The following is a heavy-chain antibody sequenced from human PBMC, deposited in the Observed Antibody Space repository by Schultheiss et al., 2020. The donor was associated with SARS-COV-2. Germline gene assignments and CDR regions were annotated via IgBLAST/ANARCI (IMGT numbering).Heavy chain of an antibody. J-gene: IGHJ6*02. CDR3: ARDQKIQGGYSYGKGGMDV. CDR2: INPNSGGT. V-gene: IGHV1-2*02. Sequence: ASVKVSCKASGYTFTDYYMHWVRQAPGQGLDWMGWINPNSGGTNYAQKFQGRVTITADESTSTAYMELSRLRSDDTAVYYCARDQKIQGGYSYGKGGMDVWGQGTTVTVSS. CDR1: GYTFTDYY. D-gene: IGHD5-18*01.